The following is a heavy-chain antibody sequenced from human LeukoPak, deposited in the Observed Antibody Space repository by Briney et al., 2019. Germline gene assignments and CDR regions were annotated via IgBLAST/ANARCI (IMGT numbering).Heavy chain of an antibody. V-gene: IGHV1-69*04. J-gene: IGHJ4*02. CDR3: ARAESIAAAGYRGGFDY. CDR1: GGTFSSYA. CDR2: IIPILGIA. D-gene: IGHD6-13*01. Sequence: SVKVSCKASGGTFSSYAISWVRQAPGQGLEWMGRIIPILGIANCAQKFQGRVTITADKSTSTACMELSSLRSEDTAVYYCARAESIAAAGYRGGFDYWGQGTLVTVSS.